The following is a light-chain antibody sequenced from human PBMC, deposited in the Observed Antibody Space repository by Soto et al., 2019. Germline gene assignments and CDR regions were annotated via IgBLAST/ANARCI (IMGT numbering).Light chain of an antibody. V-gene: IGLV1-40*01. J-gene: IGLJ2*01. CDR2: GNS. CDR3: QSYDSSLSGS. CDR1: RSNIGAGYD. Sequence: QSVLTQPPSVSGAPGQRVTISCTGSRSNIGAGYDVHWYQQLPGTAPKLLIYGNSNRPSGVPDRFSGSKSGTSASLAITGLQAEDEADYYCQSYDSSLSGSFGGGTKLTVL.